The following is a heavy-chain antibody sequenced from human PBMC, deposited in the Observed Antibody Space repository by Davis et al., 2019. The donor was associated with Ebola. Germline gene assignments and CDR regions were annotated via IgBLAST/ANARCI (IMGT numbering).Heavy chain of an antibody. CDR1: GGSFSGYY. CDR3: ARDHSISWYYL. CDR2: INDSGST. Sequence: PSETLSLTCAVYGGSFSGYYWSWIRQTPGKGLEWIGEINDSGSTNYNPSLKSRVTISVDTSKSQFSLRLSSVTAADTAVYYCARDHSISWYYLWGQGTLVTVSS. V-gene: IGHV4-34*01. D-gene: IGHD6-13*01. J-gene: IGHJ4*02.